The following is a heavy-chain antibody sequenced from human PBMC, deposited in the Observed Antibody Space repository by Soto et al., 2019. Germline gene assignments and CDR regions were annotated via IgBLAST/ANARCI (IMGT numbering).Heavy chain of an antibody. Sequence: GESLKISCKGSGYSFTSYWIGWVRQMPGKGLGWMGIIYPGDSDTRYSPSFQGQVTISADKSISTAYLQWSSLKASDTAMYYFARRGDIVLVPARDKHYGMDVWGQGTTVTVSS. CDR3: ARRGDIVLVPARDKHYGMDV. CDR1: GYSFTSYW. J-gene: IGHJ6*02. V-gene: IGHV5-51*01. D-gene: IGHD2-2*01. CDR2: IYPGDSDT.